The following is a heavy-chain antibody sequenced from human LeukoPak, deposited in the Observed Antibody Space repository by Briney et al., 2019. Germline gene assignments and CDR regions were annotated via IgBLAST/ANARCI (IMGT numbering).Heavy chain of an antibody. D-gene: IGHD6-19*01. CDR3: ATIAVTVLGDY. J-gene: IGHJ4*02. Sequence: ASVKVSCKASGYTFTDYYIHWVRQAPGQELEWMGWINPKSGGTNYAQKSQGRVTMTRDTSISTAYMELSRLRSDDTAVYYCATIAVTVLGDYWGQGTLVTVSS. CDR2: INPKSGGT. V-gene: IGHV1-2*02. CDR1: GYTFTDYY.